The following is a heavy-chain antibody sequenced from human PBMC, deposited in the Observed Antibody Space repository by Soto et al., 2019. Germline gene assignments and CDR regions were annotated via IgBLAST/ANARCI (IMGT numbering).Heavy chain of an antibody. Sequence: ASVKVFCKASGYTFTSYAMHWVRQAPGQRLEWMGWINAGNGNTKYSQKFQGRVTITRDTSASTAYMELSSLRSEDTAVYYCAFRGRYSNPYGMDVWGQGTTVTVSS. V-gene: IGHV1-3*01. CDR3: AFRGRYSNPYGMDV. CDR1: GYTFTSYA. CDR2: INAGNGNT. J-gene: IGHJ6*02. D-gene: IGHD6-13*01.